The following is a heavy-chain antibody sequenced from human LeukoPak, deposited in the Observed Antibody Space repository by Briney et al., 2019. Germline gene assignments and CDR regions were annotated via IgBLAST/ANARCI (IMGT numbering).Heavy chain of an antibody. V-gene: IGHV3-33*01. D-gene: IGHD3-10*01. CDR1: GFTFSSYG. CDR3: ARGSAVGELWAWFDP. J-gene: IGHJ5*02. Sequence: GGSLRLSCAASGFTFSSYGMHWVRQAPGKGLEWVAVIWYDGSNKYYAGSVKGRFTISRDNSKNTLYLQMNSLRAEDTAVYYCARGSAVGELWAWFDPWGQGTLVTVSS. CDR2: IWYDGSNK.